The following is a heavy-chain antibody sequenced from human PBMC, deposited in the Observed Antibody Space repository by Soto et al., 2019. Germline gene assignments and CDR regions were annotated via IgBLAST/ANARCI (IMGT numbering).Heavy chain of an antibody. Sequence: SETLSLTCTVSGGSTSSNSYYGGWIRQPPGKGLEWIGSISYSGSTYYNPSLNSRVTISLDSSKSQFSLKLNSVTAADTAVYYCARPGAAGSIDFWGQGTLVTVSS. CDR3: ARPGAAGSIDF. J-gene: IGHJ4*02. V-gene: IGHV4-39*01. CDR2: ISYSGST. D-gene: IGHD6-13*01. CDR1: GGSTSSNSYY.